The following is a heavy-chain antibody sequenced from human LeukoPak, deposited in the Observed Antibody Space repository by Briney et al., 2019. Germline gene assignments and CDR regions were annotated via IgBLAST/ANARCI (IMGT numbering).Heavy chain of an antibody. Sequence: SETLSLTCAVSGYSISSGYYWSWIRQPAGKGLEWIGRIYTSGSTNYNPSRKSRVTMSVDASKNQFSLKLSSVTAADTAVYYCARDRRDYYGSGSYSVFDYWGQGTLVTVSS. J-gene: IGHJ4*02. CDR3: ARDRRDYYGSGSYSVFDY. V-gene: IGHV4-4*07. CDR2: IYTSGST. CDR1: GYSISSGYY. D-gene: IGHD3-10*01.